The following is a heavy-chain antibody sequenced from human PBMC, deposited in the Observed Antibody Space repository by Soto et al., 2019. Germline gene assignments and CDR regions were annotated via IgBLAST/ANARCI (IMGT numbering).Heavy chain of an antibody. Sequence: QVQLVQSGAEVKKPGASVKVSCKASGYTFTSYDINLVRQATGQGLEWMGLMNPNSGNTGYAQKFQGRVTMTRNNSISTAYMELSSLRSEDTAVYYCAREDDYSNRWFDPWGQGTLVTVSS. D-gene: IGHD4-4*01. J-gene: IGHJ5*02. CDR2: MNPNSGNT. V-gene: IGHV1-8*01. CDR3: AREDDYSNRWFDP. CDR1: GYTFTSYD.